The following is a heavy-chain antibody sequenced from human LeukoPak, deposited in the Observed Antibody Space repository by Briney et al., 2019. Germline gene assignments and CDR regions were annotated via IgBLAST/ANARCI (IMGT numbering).Heavy chain of an antibody. CDR2: ISGSGGST. D-gene: IGHD6-13*01. CDR1: GFTFSSYA. CDR3: AKRSSWYQWYFDY. Sequence: GGSLRLSCAASGFTFSSYAMSWVRQAPGKGLEWVSAISGSGGSTYYADSAKGRFTISRDNSKNTLYLQMNSLRAEDTAVYYCAKRSSWYQWYFDYWGQGTLVTVSS. J-gene: IGHJ4*02. V-gene: IGHV3-23*01.